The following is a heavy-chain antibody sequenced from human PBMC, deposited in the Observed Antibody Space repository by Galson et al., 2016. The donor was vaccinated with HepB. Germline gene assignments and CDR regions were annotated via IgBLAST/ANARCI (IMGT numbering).Heavy chain of an antibody. Sequence: SVKVSCKASGYTFINYGLSWVRQAPGLGLEWMGWISAYNGKTNYAQKFKGRVTMTTDTSTSTAYMELTSLRSDDTAVYYCERDRGHGDYIHLWYLDLWGRGTLLTVSS. CDR2: ISAYNGKT. CDR3: ERDRGHGDYIHLWYLDL. CDR1: GYTFINYG. D-gene: IGHD4-17*01. V-gene: IGHV1-18*01. J-gene: IGHJ2*01.